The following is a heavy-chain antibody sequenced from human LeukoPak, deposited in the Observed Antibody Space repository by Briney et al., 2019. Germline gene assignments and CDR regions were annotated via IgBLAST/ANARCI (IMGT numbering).Heavy chain of an antibody. CDR3: AESARVIAVEIDY. CDR1: GFTFSSYG. Sequence: PGGSLRLSCAASGFTFSSYGMHWVRQAPGKGLEWVAFIRYDGSNKYYADSVKGRFTISRDNSKNTLYLQMNSLRAEDTAVYYCAESARVIAVEIDYWGQGTLVTVSS. V-gene: IGHV3-30*02. J-gene: IGHJ4*02. CDR2: IRYDGSNK. D-gene: IGHD6-19*01.